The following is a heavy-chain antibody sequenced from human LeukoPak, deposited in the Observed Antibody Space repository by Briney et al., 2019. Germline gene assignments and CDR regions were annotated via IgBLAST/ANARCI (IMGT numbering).Heavy chain of an antibody. CDR3: AKGHYGSPEYYYYGMDV. CDR1: GFIFSTYS. CDR2: ISGSGGST. D-gene: IGHD3-10*01. Sequence: PGGSLRLSCAASGFIFSTYSMNWVRQAPGKGLEWVSAISGSGGSTYYADSVKGRFTISRDNSKNTLYLQMNSLRAEDTAVYYCAKGHYGSPEYYYYGMDVWGQGTTVTVSS. J-gene: IGHJ6*02. V-gene: IGHV3-23*01.